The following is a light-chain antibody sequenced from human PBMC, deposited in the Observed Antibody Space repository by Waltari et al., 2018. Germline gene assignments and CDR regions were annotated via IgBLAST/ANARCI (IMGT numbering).Light chain of an antibody. J-gene: IGKJ1*01. CDR1: QDIRTW. V-gene: IGKV1-12*01. CDR2: HAS. CDR3: QQSGTFPPT. Sequence: DIRLTQSPSSVSASVGDRVTITCRASQDIRTWLAWYQQKPGKAPRLLIYHASGLQSGVPSRFSGSGSGTDFPLTISTLQPEDFATYSCQQSGTFPPTFGPGTKVEI.